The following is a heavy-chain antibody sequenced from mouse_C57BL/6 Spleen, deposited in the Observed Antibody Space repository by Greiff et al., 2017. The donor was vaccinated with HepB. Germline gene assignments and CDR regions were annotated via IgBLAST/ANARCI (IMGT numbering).Heavy chain of an antibody. CDR2: ISDGGSYT. Sequence: EVMLVESGGGLVKPGGSLKLSCAASGFTFSSYAMSWVRQTPEKRLEWVATISDGGSYTYYPDNVKGRFTISRDNAKNNLYLQMSHLKSEDTAMYYCARDRYYYGSSYDGYAMDYWGQGTSVTVSS. J-gene: IGHJ4*01. CDR3: ARDRYYYGSSYDGYAMDY. CDR1: GFTFSSYA. D-gene: IGHD1-1*01. V-gene: IGHV5-4*01.